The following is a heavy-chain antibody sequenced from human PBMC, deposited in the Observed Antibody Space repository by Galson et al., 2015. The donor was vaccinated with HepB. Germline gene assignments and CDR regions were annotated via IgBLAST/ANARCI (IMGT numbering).Heavy chain of an antibody. V-gene: IGHV3-74*01. J-gene: IGHJ5*02. CDR3: ARISGGNPNWFDP. D-gene: IGHD3-10*01. Sequence: SLRLSCAASGFTFSSYWMHWVRQAPGKGLVWVSLIHSDGNITTYADSVKGRFIISRDNAKRTLYLQMNSLRAEDTAVYYCARISGGNPNWFDPWGQGTLVTVSS. CDR1: GFTFSSYW. CDR2: IHSDGNIT.